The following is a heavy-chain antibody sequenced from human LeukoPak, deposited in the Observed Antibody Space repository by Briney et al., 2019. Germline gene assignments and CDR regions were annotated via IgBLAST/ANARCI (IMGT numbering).Heavy chain of an antibody. CDR3: AKGGGGRLIYYYYMDV. D-gene: IGHD3-16*01. CDR1: GFTFSDYY. CDR2: VTDNGRKI. Sequence: GGSLRLSCAASGFTFSDYYMGWIRQAPGKGLEWVSYVTDNGRKIYYANSVKGRFTISRDNAKYSLYLQINRLRAEDTALYYCAKGGGGRLIYYYYMDVWGKGTTVTVSS. V-gene: IGHV3-11*04. J-gene: IGHJ6*03.